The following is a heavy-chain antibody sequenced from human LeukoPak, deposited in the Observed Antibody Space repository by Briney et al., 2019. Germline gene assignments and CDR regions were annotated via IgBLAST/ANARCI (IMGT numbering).Heavy chain of an antibody. D-gene: IGHD6-19*01. V-gene: IGHV1-2*02. CDR2: INPNSGGT. CDR3: ARSPSYPVAGIKGDDY. CDR1: GYTFTGYY. Sequence: ASVTVSCKASGYTFTGYYMHWVRQAPGQGLEGMGWINPNSGGTNYAQKFQGRVTMTRDTSISTAYMELSRLRSDDTAVYYCARSPSYPVAGIKGDDYWGQGTLVTVSS. J-gene: IGHJ4*02.